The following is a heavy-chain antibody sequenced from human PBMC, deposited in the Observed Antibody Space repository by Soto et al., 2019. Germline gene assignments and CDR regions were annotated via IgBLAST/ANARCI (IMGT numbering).Heavy chain of an antibody. CDR3: ARDWTVTTGYYYYYYGMDV. J-gene: IGHJ6*02. CDR1: GFTFSSYE. D-gene: IGHD4-17*01. Sequence: EVQLVESGGGLVQPGGSLRLSCAASGFTFSSYEMNWVRQAPGKGLEWVSYISSSGSTIYYADSVKGRFTISRDNGKNSLYLQMNSLRAEDTAVYYCARDWTVTTGYYYYYYGMDVWGQGTTVTVSS. V-gene: IGHV3-48*03. CDR2: ISSSGSTI.